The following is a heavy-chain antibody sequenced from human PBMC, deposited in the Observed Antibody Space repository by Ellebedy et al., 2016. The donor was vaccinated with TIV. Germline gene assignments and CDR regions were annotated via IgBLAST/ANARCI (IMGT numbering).Heavy chain of an antibody. D-gene: IGHD3-9*01. CDR2: ISSSGSTI. Sequence: GGSLRLSCAASGFTFRSYWMNWVRQAPGKGLEWISYISSSGSTIFYAESVKGRFSVSRDNAKNSLYLQMDSLRAEDTALYYCVRPTYFDILTGSPFEHWGQGVLVIVSS. CDR1: GFTFRSYW. CDR3: VRPTYFDILTGSPFEH. J-gene: IGHJ4*02. V-gene: IGHV3-48*04.